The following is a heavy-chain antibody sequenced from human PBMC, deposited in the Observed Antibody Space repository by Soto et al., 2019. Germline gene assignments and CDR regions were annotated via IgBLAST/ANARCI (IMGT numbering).Heavy chain of an antibody. D-gene: IGHD1-26*01. CDR2: IIPIFGSG. CDR1: GGTFSNYP. J-gene: IGHJ4*02. Sequence: QVQLVQSGAEVKKPGSSVKVSCKASGGTFSNYPISWVRQAPGQGLEWMGGIIPIFGSGIYAQNFEGRVTITADESTSSAYMELGSLRSEDTAVSYCARGSGTYQLFCFFDFWGQGNLVTVSS. V-gene: IGHV1-69*12. CDR3: ARGSGTYQLFCFFDF.